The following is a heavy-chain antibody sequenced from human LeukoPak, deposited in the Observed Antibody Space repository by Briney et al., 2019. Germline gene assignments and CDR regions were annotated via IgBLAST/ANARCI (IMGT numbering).Heavy chain of an antibody. CDR2: ISYDVGKK. Sequence: PGGSLRLSCAASGFTFSSYGMHWVRQAPGKGLEWVAVISYDVGKKYYADSVKGRFTISRDNSKKTLYLQMNSLRAEDTAVYYCAKDDYYDTSGYRDWGQGTLVTVSS. CDR3: AKDDYYDTSGYRD. J-gene: IGHJ4*02. CDR1: GFTFSSYG. V-gene: IGHV3-30*18. D-gene: IGHD3-22*01.